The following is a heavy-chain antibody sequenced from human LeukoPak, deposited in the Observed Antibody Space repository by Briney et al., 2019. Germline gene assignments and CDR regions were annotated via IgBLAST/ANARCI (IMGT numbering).Heavy chain of an antibody. D-gene: IGHD3-22*01. Sequence: PGGSLRLSCAASGFTFNNYAMSWVRQAPGKGLEWVSGISGNGALTYYADSVKGRFTISRDNSKNTLYLQMNSLRAEDTAVYYCAKVQGYYSSSDLTHWGQGTLVTVSS. CDR3: AKVQGYYSSSDLTH. V-gene: IGHV3-23*01. J-gene: IGHJ4*02. CDR1: GFTFNNYA. CDR2: ISGNGALT.